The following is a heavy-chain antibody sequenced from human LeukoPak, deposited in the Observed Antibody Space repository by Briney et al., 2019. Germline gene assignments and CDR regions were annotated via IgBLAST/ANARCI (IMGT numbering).Heavy chain of an antibody. V-gene: IGHV1-2*02. Sequence: ASVKVSCKASGYSFTGYYIHWMRQAPGQGLEWMGWINPNTYGTYYAQKFQARVTMTGDTSISTVYMELSRLRSDDTAVYYCARVGTYYYDNSGYYPFNYWGQGTLVTVSS. J-gene: IGHJ4*02. CDR1: GYSFTGYY. D-gene: IGHD3-22*01. CDR2: INPNTYGT. CDR3: ARVGTYYYDNSGYYPFNY.